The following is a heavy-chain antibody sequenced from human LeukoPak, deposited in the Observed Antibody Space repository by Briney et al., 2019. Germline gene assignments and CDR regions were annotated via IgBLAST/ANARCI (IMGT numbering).Heavy chain of an antibody. CDR1: GFTFSSYA. V-gene: IGHV3-23*01. D-gene: IGHD3-16*02. Sequence: GGSLRLSCAASGFTFSSYAMTWVRQAPGKGLEWVSSFTASGGRTYYADSVKGRFTISRDNSKNTLYLQMNSLRAEDTAVYYCAKETYDYVWGSYRSDYWGQGTLVTVSS. J-gene: IGHJ4*02. CDR3: AKETYDYVWGSYRSDY. CDR2: FTASGGRT.